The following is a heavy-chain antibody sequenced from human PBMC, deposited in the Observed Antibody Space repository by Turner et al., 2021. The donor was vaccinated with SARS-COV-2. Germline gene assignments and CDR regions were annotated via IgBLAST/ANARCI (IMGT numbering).Heavy chain of an antibody. J-gene: IGHJ6*02. Sequence: QVQLVQSGAAVKKPWASVNVSCKVSGYTLTELSMHWVRQAPGKGLEWMGGFEPEDGETIYAQKFQGRVTMTEDTSTDTAYMELSSLRSEDTAVYYCATANTIFGVVTNYYYYYGMDVWGQGTTVTVSS. CDR3: ATANTIFGVVTNYYYYYGMDV. CDR1: GYTLTELS. CDR2: FEPEDGET. D-gene: IGHD3-3*01. V-gene: IGHV1-24*01.